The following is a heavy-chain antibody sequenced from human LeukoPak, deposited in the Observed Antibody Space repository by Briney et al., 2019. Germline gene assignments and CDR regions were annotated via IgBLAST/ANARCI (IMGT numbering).Heavy chain of an antibody. V-gene: IGHV4-38-2*02. Sequence: PSETLSLTCTVSGYSISSGYYWGWIRQPPGKGLEWIGSIYHSGSTYYNPSLKSRVTISVDTSKNQFSLKLSSVTAADTAVYYCARPNMITFGGVIVDNWFDPWGQGTLVTVSS. CDR1: GYSISSGYY. J-gene: IGHJ5*02. CDR2: IYHSGST. CDR3: ARPNMITFGGVIVDNWFDP. D-gene: IGHD3-16*02.